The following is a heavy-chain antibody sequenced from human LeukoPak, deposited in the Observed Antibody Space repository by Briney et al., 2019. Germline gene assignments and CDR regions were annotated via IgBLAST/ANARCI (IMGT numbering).Heavy chain of an antibody. CDR2: IYSGGST. V-gene: IGHV3-66*01. D-gene: IGHD2-2*01. Sequence: TGGSLRLSCAASGFTVSSNYMSWVRQAPGKGLEWVSVIYSGGSTYYADSVKGRFTISRDNSKNTLYLQMNSLRAEDTAVYYCARERGGYCSSTSCYYYGMDVWGQGTTVTVSS. CDR3: ARERGGYCSSTSCYYYGMDV. CDR1: GFTVSSNY. J-gene: IGHJ6*02.